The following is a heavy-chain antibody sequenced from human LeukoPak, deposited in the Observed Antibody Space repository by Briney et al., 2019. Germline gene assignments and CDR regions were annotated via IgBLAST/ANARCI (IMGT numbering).Heavy chain of an antibody. D-gene: IGHD1-26*01. CDR2: INHSGST. Sequence: SETLSLTCAVYGGSFSGYYWGWIRQPPGKGLEWIGEINHSGSTNYNPSLKSRVTISVDTSKNQFSLKLSSVTAADTAVYYCARDSGSFAYPKFDYWGQGTLVTVSS. V-gene: IGHV4-34*01. CDR3: ARDSGSFAYPKFDY. CDR1: GGSFSGYY. J-gene: IGHJ4*02.